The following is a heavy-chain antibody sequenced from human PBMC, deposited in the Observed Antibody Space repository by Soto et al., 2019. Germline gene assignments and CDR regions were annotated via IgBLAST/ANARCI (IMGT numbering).Heavy chain of an antibody. D-gene: IGHD1-26*01. CDR1: GFTFSSYG. CDR3: ARGATPLRDYFDY. CDR2: IWYDGSNE. V-gene: IGHV3-33*01. J-gene: IGHJ4*02. Sequence: QVQLVESGGGVVQPGRSLRLSCAASGFTFSSYGMHWVRQAPGKGLEWVAVIWYDGSNEYYADSVKGRFTISRDNSKNTLYLQMNSLRAEDTAVYYCARGATPLRDYFDYWGQGTLVTVSS.